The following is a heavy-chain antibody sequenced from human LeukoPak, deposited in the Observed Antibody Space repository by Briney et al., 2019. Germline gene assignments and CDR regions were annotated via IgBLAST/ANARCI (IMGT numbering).Heavy chain of an antibody. CDR1: GLSIADYT. J-gene: IGHJ4*02. Sequence: GGSLRLSCEASGLSIADYTMHWVRQVPGKGLEWVSLISRNGVATKYADSVRGRFIVSRDNSKNSLYLQMNSLRTEDTALYYCAKDGYWGQGTLVTVSS. CDR3: AKDGY. V-gene: IGHV3-43*01. CDR2: ISRNGVAT.